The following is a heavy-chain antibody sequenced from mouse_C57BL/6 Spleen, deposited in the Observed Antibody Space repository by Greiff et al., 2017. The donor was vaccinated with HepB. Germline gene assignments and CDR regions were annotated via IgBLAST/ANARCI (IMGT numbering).Heavy chain of an antibody. CDR3: ARSPFNWGYFDY. D-gene: IGHD4-1*01. Sequence: EVQLQQSGPELVKPGASVKISCKASGYTFTDYYMNWVKQSHGKSLEWIGDINPNNGGTSYNQKFKGKATLTVDKSSSTAYMELLSLTSEDSEVYACARSPFNWGYFDYWGQGTTLTVSS. CDR1: GYTFTDYY. CDR2: INPNNGGT. J-gene: IGHJ2*01. V-gene: IGHV1-26*01.